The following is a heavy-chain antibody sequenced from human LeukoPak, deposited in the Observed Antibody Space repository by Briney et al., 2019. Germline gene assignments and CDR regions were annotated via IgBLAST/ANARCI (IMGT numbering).Heavy chain of an antibody. CDR2: ISYDGSNK. J-gene: IGHJ4*02. CDR1: GFTVSRNY. CDR3: ARDRDSSGWYEGFDY. D-gene: IGHD6-19*01. V-gene: IGHV3-30-3*01. Sequence: PGGSLRLSCAASGFTVSRNYMTWVRQAPDKGLEWVAVISYDGSNKYYADSVKGRFTISRDNSKNTLYLQMNSLRADDTAVYYCARDRDSSGWYEGFDYWGQGTLVTVSS.